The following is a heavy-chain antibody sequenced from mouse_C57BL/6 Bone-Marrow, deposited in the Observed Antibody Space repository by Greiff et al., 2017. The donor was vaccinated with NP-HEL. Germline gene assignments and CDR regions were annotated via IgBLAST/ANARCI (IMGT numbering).Heavy chain of an antibody. D-gene: IGHD1-1*01. Sequence: EVQLQQSGTVLARPGASVKMSCKTSGYTFTSYWMHWVNQRPGQGLEWIGAIYPGNSDTSYNQKFKGKAKLTAVTSASTAYMELSSLTKGDSAVYYCTRRSYGSSYSDYWGQGTTLTVSS. V-gene: IGHV1-5*01. CDR1: GYTFTSYW. CDR2: IYPGNSDT. CDR3: TRRSYGSSYSDY. J-gene: IGHJ2*01.